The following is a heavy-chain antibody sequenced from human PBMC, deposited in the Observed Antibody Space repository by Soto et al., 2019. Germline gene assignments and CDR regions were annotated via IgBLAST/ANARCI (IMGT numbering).Heavy chain of an antibody. J-gene: IGHJ4*02. CDR1: GYTFTSYG. V-gene: IGHV1-18*04. CDR2: ISAYNGNT. Sequence: GASVKVSCKASGYTFTSYGISWVRQAPGQGLEWMGWISAYNGNTNYAQKLQGRVTMTTDTSTSTAYMELRSLRSDDTAVYYCVGNPRNNYDSWGQGTLVIVSS. CDR3: VGNPRNNYDS.